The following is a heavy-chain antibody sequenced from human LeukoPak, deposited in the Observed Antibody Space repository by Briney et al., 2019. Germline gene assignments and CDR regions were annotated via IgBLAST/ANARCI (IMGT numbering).Heavy chain of an antibody. D-gene: IGHD4/OR15-4a*01. J-gene: IGHJ4*02. Sequence: PGGSLRLSCAASGFTFSNYAMSWVRQAPGKGLEWVSAISGGGISTYYADSVKGRLTISRDNSKNTLYLQMNSLRAEDTAVYYCAKDVVLTPGYFDYWGQGTLVTVSS. CDR2: ISGGGIST. CDR1: GFTFSNYA. CDR3: AKDVVLTPGYFDY. V-gene: IGHV3-23*01.